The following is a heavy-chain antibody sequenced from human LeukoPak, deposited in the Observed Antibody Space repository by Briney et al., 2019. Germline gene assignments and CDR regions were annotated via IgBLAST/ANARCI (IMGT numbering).Heavy chain of an antibody. D-gene: IGHD3-22*01. CDR1: GFTFSSYS. CDR3: AKDGYYDSSGYYY. CDR2: ITSSGRII. V-gene: IGHV3-48*01. J-gene: IGHJ4*02. Sequence: PGGSLRLSCAASGFTFSSYSMNWVRQAPGKGLEWVAYITSSGRIIYYADSVKGRFTISRDNSKNTLYLQMNSLRAEDTAVYYCAKDGYYDSSGYYYWGQGTLVTVSS.